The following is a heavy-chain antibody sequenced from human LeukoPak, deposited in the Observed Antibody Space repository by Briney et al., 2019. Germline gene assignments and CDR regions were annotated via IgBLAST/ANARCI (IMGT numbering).Heavy chain of an antibody. CDR2: IYYSGST. CDR3: ARGRVSMWGPYFDY. CDR1: GGSISSGDYY. J-gene: IGHJ4*02. D-gene: IGHD3-10*02. Sequence: SETLSLTCTVSGGSISSGDYYWSWIRQPPGKGLKWIGYIYYSGSTYYNPSLKSRVTISVDTSKNQFSLKLSSVTAADTAVYYCARGRVSMWGPYFDYWGQGTLVTVSS. V-gene: IGHV4-30-4*08.